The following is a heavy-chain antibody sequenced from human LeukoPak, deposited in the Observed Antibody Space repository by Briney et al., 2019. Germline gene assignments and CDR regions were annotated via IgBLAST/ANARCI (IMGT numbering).Heavy chain of an antibody. V-gene: IGHV3-48*03. D-gene: IGHD1-26*01. J-gene: IGHJ4*01. CDR2: ISSSGSTM. CDR3: ARVLAGATYFDY. Sequence: PGGSLRHSCAASGFTFSRYEMNWVRQAPGKGLEWLSYISSSGSTMYYADSVKGRITISRDNAKNSLYLQMNSLRAEDTAVYYCARVLAGATYFDYWGQGTLVTVSS. CDR1: GFTFSRYE.